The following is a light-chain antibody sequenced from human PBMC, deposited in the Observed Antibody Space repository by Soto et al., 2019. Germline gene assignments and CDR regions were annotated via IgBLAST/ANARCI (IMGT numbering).Light chain of an antibody. Sequence: IVMTQSPATLSVSPGERATLSCRASQSVNTNLAWYQQKPGQAPRLLIYGASNRATGIPARFSGSGSGTEFALTISSLQSEDFAVYYCQQYHYWPPITFGQGTRLEIK. CDR2: GAS. CDR1: QSVNTN. J-gene: IGKJ5*01. V-gene: IGKV3-15*01. CDR3: QQYHYWPPIT.